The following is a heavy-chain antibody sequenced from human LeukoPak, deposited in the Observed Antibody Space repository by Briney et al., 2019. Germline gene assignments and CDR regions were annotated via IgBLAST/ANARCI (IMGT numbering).Heavy chain of an antibody. CDR3: ARALDSGYDRYYFDY. D-gene: IGHD5-12*01. CDR2: IYYSGST. V-gene: IGHV4-59*12. J-gene: IGHJ4*02. Sequence: SETLSLTCTVSGGSISSYYWSWIRQPPGKGLEWIGYIYYSGSTYYNPSLKSRVTISVDTSKNQFSLKLSSVTAADTAVYYCARALDSGYDRYYFDYWGQGTLVTVSS. CDR1: GGSISSYY.